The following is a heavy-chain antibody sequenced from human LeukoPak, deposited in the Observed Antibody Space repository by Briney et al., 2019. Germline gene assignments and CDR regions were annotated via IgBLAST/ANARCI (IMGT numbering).Heavy chain of an antibody. CDR1: GYTFTSYD. V-gene: IGHV1-8*01. CDR3: ARAWQQLEFDY. CDR2: MNPNSGAT. J-gene: IGHJ4*02. D-gene: IGHD6-13*01. Sequence: ASVKVSCKASGYTFTSYDFNWLRQATGQGPEWMGWMNPNSGATGYAQKFQGRVTITRDTSASTAYMELSSLRSEDTAVYYCARAWQQLEFDYWGQGTLVTVSS.